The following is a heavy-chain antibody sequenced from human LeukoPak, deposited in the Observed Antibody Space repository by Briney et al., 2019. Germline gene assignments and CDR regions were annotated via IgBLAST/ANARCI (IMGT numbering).Heavy chain of an antibody. J-gene: IGHJ4*02. CDR3: ARRALRIGAFDY. Sequence: SETLSLTCTVPDGSISSHYWSWIRQPPGRGLEWIGYIYTSGNTNTNPSLKGRVTISVDTSKKQLSLNLSSVTAADTAVYYCARRALRIGAFDYWGQGILVTVSS. D-gene: IGHD2/OR15-2a*01. CDR2: IYTSGNT. CDR1: DGSISSHY. V-gene: IGHV4-4*09.